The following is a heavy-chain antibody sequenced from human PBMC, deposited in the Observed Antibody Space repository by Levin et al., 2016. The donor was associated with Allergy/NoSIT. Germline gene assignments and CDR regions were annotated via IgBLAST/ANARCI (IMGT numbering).Heavy chain of an antibody. Sequence: GESLKISCAASGFTFSSYWMHWVRQAPGKGLVWVSRINSDGSSTSYADSVKGRFTISRDNAKNTLYLQMNSLRAEDTAVYYCARDDSSNTDAFDIWGQGTMVTVSS. J-gene: IGHJ3*02. V-gene: IGHV3-74*01. CDR3: ARDDSSNTDAFDI. D-gene: IGHD3-22*01. CDR2: INSDGSST. CDR1: GFTFSSYW.